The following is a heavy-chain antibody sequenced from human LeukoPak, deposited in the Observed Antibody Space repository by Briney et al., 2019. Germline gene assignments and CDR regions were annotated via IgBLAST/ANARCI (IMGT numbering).Heavy chain of an antibody. CDR1: GFTLSGYW. CDR3: ARSIVGAALDS. Sequence: QPGGSLRLSCAASGFTLSGYWMHWVRQGPGKGLVWVARINSDGNSPTYADSVKGRFTISRDNAKNTLYLQMNSLRAEDTAVYYCARSIVGAALDSWGQGTLVTVSS. J-gene: IGHJ4*02. CDR2: INSDGNSP. D-gene: IGHD1-26*01. V-gene: IGHV3-74*01.